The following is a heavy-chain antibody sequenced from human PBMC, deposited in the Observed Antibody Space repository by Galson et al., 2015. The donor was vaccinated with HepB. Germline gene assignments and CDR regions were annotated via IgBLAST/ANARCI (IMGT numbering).Heavy chain of an antibody. D-gene: IGHD3-10*01. J-gene: IGHJ6*02. CDR2: IGTDGTI. V-gene: IGHV3-66*01. CDR3: AKGRGFILDV. CDR1: GFTVTTTY. Sequence: SLRLSCAASGFTVTTTYMSWVRQASGKGLEWVSIIGTDGTIHYADSVKGKFTISRDSSANTLYLQMNNLRTEDTAVYYCAKGRGFILDVWGQGTTVTVSS.